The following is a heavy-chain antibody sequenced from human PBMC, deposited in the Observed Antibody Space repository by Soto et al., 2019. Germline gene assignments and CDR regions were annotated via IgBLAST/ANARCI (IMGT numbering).Heavy chain of an antibody. CDR1: GFTFSSYG. J-gene: IGHJ4*02. D-gene: IGHD6-13*01. CDR3: AKAGYSSSWYSYFDY. Sequence: GGSLRLSCAASGFTFSSYGMHWVRQAPGKGLEWVAVISYDGSNKYYADSVKGRFTISRDNSKKTLYLQMNSLRAEDTAVYYCAKAGYSSSWYSYFDYWGQGTLVTVSS. V-gene: IGHV3-30*18. CDR2: ISYDGSNK.